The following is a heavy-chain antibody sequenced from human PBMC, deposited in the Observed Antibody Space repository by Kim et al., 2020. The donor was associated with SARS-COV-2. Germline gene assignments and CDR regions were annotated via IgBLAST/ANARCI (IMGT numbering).Heavy chain of an antibody. CDR3: ARVPSSSWYGGYYFDY. V-gene: IGHV4-31*03. CDR1: GGSISSGGYY. Sequence: SETLSLTCTVSGGSISSGGYYWSWIRQHPGKGLEWIGYIYYSGSTYYNPSLKSRVTISVDTSKNQFSLKLSSVTAADTAVYYCARVPSSSWYGGYYFDYWGQGNLVTVSS. CDR2: IYYSGST. D-gene: IGHD6-13*01. J-gene: IGHJ4*02.